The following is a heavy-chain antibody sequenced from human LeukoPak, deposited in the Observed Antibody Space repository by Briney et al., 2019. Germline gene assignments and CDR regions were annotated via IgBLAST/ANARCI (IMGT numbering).Heavy chain of an antibody. CDR2: ISVSGSYT. D-gene: IGHD1-26*01. Sequence: GGSLRLSCAASGFTFSRHGMHWVRQAPGKGLEWISYISVSGSYTNYADSVKGRFTISRDNAKNSLYLQMISLRAEDTAVYYCARCGTPNNYYGYGVDVWGQGTTVIVSS. CDR3: ARCGTPNNYYGYGVDV. J-gene: IGHJ6*02. CDR1: GFTFSRHG. V-gene: IGHV3-21*05.